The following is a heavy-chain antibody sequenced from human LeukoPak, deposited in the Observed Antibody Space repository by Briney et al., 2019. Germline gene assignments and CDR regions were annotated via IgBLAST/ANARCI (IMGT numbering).Heavy chain of an antibody. CDR2: ISSTSTFI. Sequence: GGSLRLSCAASGFTFSRYSMNWVRQAPGKGLEWVASISSTSTFIYSADSVKGRFTICRDTAKNSLFLQMNSLRAEDTAIYYCARDYFDSSDYPQTYYYYYMDVWGKGTTVTVSS. J-gene: IGHJ6*03. V-gene: IGHV3-21*01. D-gene: IGHD3-22*01. CDR1: GFTFSRYS. CDR3: ARDYFDSSDYPQTYYYYYMDV.